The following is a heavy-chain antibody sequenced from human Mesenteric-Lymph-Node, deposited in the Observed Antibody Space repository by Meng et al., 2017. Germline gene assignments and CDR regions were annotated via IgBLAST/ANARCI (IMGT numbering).Heavy chain of an antibody. Sequence: ASVKVSCKASGYTFTGYYMHWVRQAPGQGLEWMGRINPNSGGTNYAQKFQGRVTMTRDTSISTAYMELSRLRSDDTAVYYCARVSRPVVVAATRKYWFDPWGQGTLVTVSS. D-gene: IGHD2-15*01. V-gene: IGHV1-2*06. CDR3: ARVSRPVVVAATRKYWFDP. CDR1: GYTFTGYY. J-gene: IGHJ5*02. CDR2: INPNSGGT.